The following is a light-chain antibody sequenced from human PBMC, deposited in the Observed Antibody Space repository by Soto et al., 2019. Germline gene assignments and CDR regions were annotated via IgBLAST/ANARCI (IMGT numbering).Light chain of an antibody. CDR1: SSNIGSNT. CDR3: AAWDDSLNGVV. J-gene: IGLJ2*01. Sequence: QSVLTQPPSASGTPGQRVTISCSGSSSNIGSNTVNWYQQLPGTAPKLLIYIGSHRPSGVPDRFSGSKSGTSASLAISGLQSEDEAEYYCAAWDDSLNGVVFGGGTKLTVL. CDR2: IGS. V-gene: IGLV1-44*01.